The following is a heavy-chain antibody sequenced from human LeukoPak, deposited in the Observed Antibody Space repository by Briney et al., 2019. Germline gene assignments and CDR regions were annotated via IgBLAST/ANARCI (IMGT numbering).Heavy chain of an antibody. V-gene: IGHV3-74*01. Sequence: QSGGSLRLSCAASGFTFSSYWIHWVRQLPGKGLVWVSRINSDGSSTSYADSVRGRFSISRDNAKNTLYLQMNSLRAEDTAVYYCARGLSGSASSLGYWGQGTLVTVSA. CDR3: ARGLSGSASSLGY. CDR1: GFTFSSYW. J-gene: IGHJ4*02. CDR2: INSDGSST. D-gene: IGHD6-6*01.